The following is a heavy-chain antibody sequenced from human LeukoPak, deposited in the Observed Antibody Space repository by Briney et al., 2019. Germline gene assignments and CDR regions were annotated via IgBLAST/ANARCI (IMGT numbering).Heavy chain of an antibody. Sequence: SETLSLTCAVYGGSFSGYYWSWIRQPPGKGLEWIGEINHSRSTNYNPSLKSRVTISVDTSKNQFSLKRSSVTAADTAVYYCARDYGDYTTKTYYFDYWGQGTLVTVSS. CDR1: GGSFSGYY. J-gene: IGHJ4*02. V-gene: IGHV4-34*01. D-gene: IGHD4-17*01. CDR3: ARDYGDYTTKTYYFDY. CDR2: INHSRST.